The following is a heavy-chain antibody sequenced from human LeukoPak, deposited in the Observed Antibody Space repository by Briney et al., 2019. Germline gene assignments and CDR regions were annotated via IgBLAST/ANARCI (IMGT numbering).Heavy chain of an antibody. D-gene: IGHD3-22*01. Sequence: ASVKVSCKASGYTFTGYYMHWVRQAPGQGLEWMGWINPNSGGTNYAQKFQGRVTMTRDMSTSTVYVELSSLRSEDTAVYYCARESYYYDSSGYSVHDAFDIWGQGTMVTVSS. J-gene: IGHJ3*02. CDR1: GYTFTGYY. V-gene: IGHV1-2*02. CDR2: INPNSGGT. CDR3: ARESYYYDSSGYSVHDAFDI.